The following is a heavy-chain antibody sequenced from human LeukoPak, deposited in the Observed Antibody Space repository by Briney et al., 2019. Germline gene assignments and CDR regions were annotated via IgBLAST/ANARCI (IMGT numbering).Heavy chain of an antibody. J-gene: IGHJ4*02. CDR3: ARVGYLSSRHHNPFDY. CDR2: ISSSSSYI. D-gene: IGHD5-12*01. V-gene: IGHV3-21*04. Sequence: GGSLRLSCAASGFTFSSYSMNWVRQAPGKGLEWVSSISSSSSYIYYADSVKGRFTISRDNAKNSLYLQMNSLRAEDTAVYYCARVGYLSSRHHNPFDYWGQGTLVTVSS. CDR1: GFTFSSYS.